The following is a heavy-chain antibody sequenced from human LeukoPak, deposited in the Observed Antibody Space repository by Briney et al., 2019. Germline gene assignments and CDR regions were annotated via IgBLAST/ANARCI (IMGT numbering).Heavy chain of an antibody. CDR3: ARAATVTNY. CDR1: GYTFTDYY. D-gene: IGHD4-11*01. V-gene: IGHV1-2*02. Sequence: ASVKVSCKASGYTFTDYYMHWVRQAPGQGLEWMGWINPKSGGTSYAQKFQGRVTMTRDTSINTAYMELSTLKSDDTAVYYCARAATVTNYWGQGTLVTVS. CDR2: INPKSGGT. J-gene: IGHJ4*02.